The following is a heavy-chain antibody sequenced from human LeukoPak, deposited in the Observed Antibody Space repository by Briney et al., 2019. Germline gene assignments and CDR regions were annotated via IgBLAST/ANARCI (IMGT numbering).Heavy chain of an antibody. CDR3: EDGIRYFDWFYYFDY. J-gene: IGHJ4*02. D-gene: IGHD3-9*01. CDR2: MNPNSGNT. Sequence: ASVKVFCKASGYTFTSYDINWVRQATGQGLQRMGWMNPNSGNTGYAQKFQGRVTMTRNTSISTAYMELSSMRSEDIVLFQAEDGIRYFDWFYYFDYWGQGTLVTVSS. V-gene: IGHV1-8*01. CDR1: GYTFTSYD.